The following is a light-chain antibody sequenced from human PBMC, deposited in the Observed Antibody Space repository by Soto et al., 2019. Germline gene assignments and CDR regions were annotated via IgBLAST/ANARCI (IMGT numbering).Light chain of an antibody. V-gene: IGKV3-15*01. J-gene: IGKJ1*01. Sequence: MTQFPDTLSVSPGERATLSCSANQDFGNHLAWYQQKPGQPPSLLIYGASTRATGIPARFSGSGSGTEFTLTISSLQSEASAVYYCQQYSHWPGTFGQGTKV. CDR1: QDFGNH. CDR3: QQYSHWPGT. CDR2: GAS.